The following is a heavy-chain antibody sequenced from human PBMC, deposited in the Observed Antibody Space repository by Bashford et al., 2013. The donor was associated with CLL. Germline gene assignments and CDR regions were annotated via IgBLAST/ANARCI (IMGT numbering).Heavy chain of an antibody. CDR2: INHSGST. D-gene: IGHD3-22*01. CDR1: VGPSVVTT. CDR3: ARGPMIVVVINPGEPYYYYYYGMDV. V-gene: IGHV4-34*01. J-gene: IGHJ6*02. Sequence: SETLSLNPALSMVGPSVVTTGAGSASPHGKGLEWIGEINHSGSTNYNPSLKSRVTISVDTSKNQFSLKLSSVTAADTAVYYCARGPMIVVVINPGEPYYYYYYGMDVWGQGTTVTVSS.